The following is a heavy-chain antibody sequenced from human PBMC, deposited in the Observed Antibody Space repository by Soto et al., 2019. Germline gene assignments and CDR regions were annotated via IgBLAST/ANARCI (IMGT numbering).Heavy chain of an antibody. Sequence: PSEILSLTCTVFGGSVISSTYYWSWIRQPPGKGLEWIGYIYYSGITNYNPSLKSRVTISVDTSKNQFSLKVGSVTAADTAVYYCAGQRWFYGMDVWGQGTTVTVSS. CDR2: IYYSGIT. CDR3: AGQRWFYGMDV. CDR1: GGSVISSTYY. J-gene: IGHJ6*02. D-gene: IGHD5-18*01. V-gene: IGHV4-61*01.